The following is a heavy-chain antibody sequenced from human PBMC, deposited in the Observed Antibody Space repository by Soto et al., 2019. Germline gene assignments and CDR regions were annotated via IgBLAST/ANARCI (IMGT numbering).Heavy chain of an antibody. CDR3: ARAEGKGYCSGGSCYPAYYYGMDV. Sequence: QVQLQESGPGLVKPSQTLSLTCTVSGGSISSGDYYWSWIRQPPGKGLEWIGYIYYSGSTYYNPSLKSRVTLSVETSTNQFSLQLSAVTAAGTAVYYCARAEGKGYCSGGSCYPAYYYGMDVWGQGTTVTVSS. J-gene: IGHJ6*02. CDR2: IYYSGST. CDR1: GGSISSGDYY. V-gene: IGHV4-30-4*01. D-gene: IGHD2-15*01.